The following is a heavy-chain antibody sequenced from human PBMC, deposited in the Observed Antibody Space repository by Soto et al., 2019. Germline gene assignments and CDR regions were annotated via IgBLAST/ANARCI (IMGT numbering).Heavy chain of an antibody. J-gene: IGHJ5*02. Sequence: EVQLVQSGAEVKKPGESLKIYCKGSGYRFASYWIGWVRQMPGKGLEWVGIIYPGDSDTRYSPSFQGQILISVDMSVSTAYLQWNSLKTSDTAMYFCVRHAEYSSSWTYHWGQGTLVTVSS. V-gene: IGHV5-51*01. CDR2: IYPGDSDT. CDR3: VRHAEYSSSWTYH. D-gene: IGHD6-13*01. CDR1: GYRFASYW.